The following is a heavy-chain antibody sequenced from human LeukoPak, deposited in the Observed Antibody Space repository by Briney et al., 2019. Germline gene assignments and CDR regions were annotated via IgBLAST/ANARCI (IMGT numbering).Heavy chain of an antibody. V-gene: IGHV4-39*07. CDR3: VHWGSPNFDY. Sequence: PSETLSLTCTVSGGSISSGSYYWSWIRQPAGKGLEWIGSIYHSGSTYYNPSLKSRVTISVDTSKNQFSLKLSSVTAADTAVYYCVHWGSPNFDYWGQGTLVTVSS. CDR2: IYHSGST. J-gene: IGHJ4*02. D-gene: IGHD3-16*01. CDR1: GGSISSGSYY.